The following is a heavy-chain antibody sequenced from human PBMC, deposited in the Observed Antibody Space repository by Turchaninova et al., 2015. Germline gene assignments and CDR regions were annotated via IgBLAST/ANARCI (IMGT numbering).Heavy chain of an antibody. CDR1: GFTFSSYW. CDR2: IKLDGSEK. Sequence: EVQLVGSGGGLVQRGGSLRLACAASGFTFSSYWMSWGRQGPGKGLEWVANIKLDGSEKYYVDSVKGRFTISRDNAKNSLYLQMDSLRAEDTAVYYCAVWAFDVWGQGTMVTVSS. V-gene: IGHV3-7*01. J-gene: IGHJ3*01. CDR3: AVWAFDV. D-gene: IGHD3-16*01.